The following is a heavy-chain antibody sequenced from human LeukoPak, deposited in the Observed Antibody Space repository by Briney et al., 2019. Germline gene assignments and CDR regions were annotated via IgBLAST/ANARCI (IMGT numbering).Heavy chain of an antibody. D-gene: IGHD3-16*01. CDR3: ARDFEDGYDYFIPSPLSYDLDV. CDR1: GVTISNYY. V-gene: IGHV4-59*01. Sequence: SETLSFNCTLSGVTISNYYLTWIRQPPGKGLEWIGYINYSGSTNYNPSLKRRITISLATSKNQFSLKLSLVTAAATALYYFARDFEDGYDYFIPSPLSYDLDVWGEGTTVTVSS. CDR2: INYSGST. J-gene: IGHJ6*01.